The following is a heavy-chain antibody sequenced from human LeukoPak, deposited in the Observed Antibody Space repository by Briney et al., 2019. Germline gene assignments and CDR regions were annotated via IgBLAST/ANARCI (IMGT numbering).Heavy chain of an antibody. CDR2: ISGSGGST. D-gene: IGHD6-6*01. CDR3: AKDPRYSSSSLLDY. J-gene: IGHJ4*02. V-gene: IGHV3-23*01. Sequence: GGSLRLSCAASGFTFSSYAMSWVRQAPGKGLEWVSAISGSGGSTYYADSVKGRFTISRDNSKHTLYLQMNSLRAEDTAVYYCAKDPRYSSSSLLDYWGQGTLVTVSS. CDR1: GFTFSSYA.